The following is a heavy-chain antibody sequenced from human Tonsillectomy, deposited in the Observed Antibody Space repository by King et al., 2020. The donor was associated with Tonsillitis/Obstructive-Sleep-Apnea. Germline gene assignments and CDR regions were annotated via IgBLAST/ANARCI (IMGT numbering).Heavy chain of an antibody. D-gene: IGHD3-9*01. V-gene: IGHV3-30*04. J-gene: IGHJ4*02. Sequence: VQLVESGGGVVQPGRSLRLSCVASGFTFSSYALHWVRQAPGKGLEWVAVISYDESNKHYADSVKGRFTISRDNSKNTLYLQMNSLRAEDTAVYYCASSVYDILTGPPRYWGQGTLVTVSS. CDR2: ISYDESNK. CDR3: ASSVYDILTGPPRY. CDR1: GFTFSSYA.